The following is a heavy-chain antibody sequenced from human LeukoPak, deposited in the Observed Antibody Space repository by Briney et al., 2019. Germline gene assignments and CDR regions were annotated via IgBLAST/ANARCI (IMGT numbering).Heavy chain of an antibody. Sequence: SETLSLTCAVYGGSFSGYYWSWIRQPPGKGLEWIGEINHSGSTNYNPSLKSRVTISVDTSKNQFSLKLSSVTAADTAVYYCASCITTVRGVMRWFDPWGQGTPVTVSS. CDR3: ASCITTVRGVMRWFDP. CDR1: GGSFSGYY. V-gene: IGHV4-34*01. D-gene: IGHD3-10*01. J-gene: IGHJ5*02. CDR2: INHSGST.